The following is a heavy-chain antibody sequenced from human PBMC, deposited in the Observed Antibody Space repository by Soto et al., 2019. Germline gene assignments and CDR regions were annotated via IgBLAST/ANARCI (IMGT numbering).Heavy chain of an antibody. CDR2: INGDGSTT. CDR1: GFTFSSYW. J-gene: IGHJ4*02. Sequence: EVQLVESGGGLVQPGGSLRLSCAASGFTFSSYWMHWVRQVPGKGLLWVSRINGDGSTTNYADSVKGRFTISRDNAKNPPSLPMNSLRADDTAVYYCARDKSNWNDAGDYWGQGTLVTVSS. D-gene: IGHD1-20*01. CDR3: ARDKSNWNDAGDY. V-gene: IGHV3-74*01.